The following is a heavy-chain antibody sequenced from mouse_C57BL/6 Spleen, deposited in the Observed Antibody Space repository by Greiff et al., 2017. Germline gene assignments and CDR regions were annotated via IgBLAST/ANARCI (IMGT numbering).Heavy chain of an antibody. D-gene: IGHD1-1*01. CDR3: ARWDYGYAVDY. CDR2: ISSGSSTI. Sequence: EVQLVESGGGLVKPGGSLKLSCAASGFTFSDYGMHWVRQAPEKGLEWVAYISSGSSTIYYADTVKGRFTIYRDNAKNTLFLQMTSLRSEDTAMYYCARWDYGYAVDYWGQGTSVTVSS. J-gene: IGHJ4*01. CDR1: GFTFSDYG. V-gene: IGHV5-17*01.